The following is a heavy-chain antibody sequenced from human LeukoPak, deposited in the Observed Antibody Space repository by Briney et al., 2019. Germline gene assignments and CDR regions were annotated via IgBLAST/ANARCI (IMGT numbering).Heavy chain of an antibody. Sequence: PGGSLRLSCAASGFTFSRYSMNWVRLAPGKGLEWVSSISSSSSYIYYADSVKGRFTISRDNAKNSLYLQMNSLRAEDTAVYYCARRAGAYSHPYDYWGQGSLVTVSS. J-gene: IGHJ4*02. V-gene: IGHV3-21*01. CDR1: GFTFSRYS. CDR3: ARRAGAYSHPYDY. D-gene: IGHD4/OR15-4a*01. CDR2: ISSSSSYI.